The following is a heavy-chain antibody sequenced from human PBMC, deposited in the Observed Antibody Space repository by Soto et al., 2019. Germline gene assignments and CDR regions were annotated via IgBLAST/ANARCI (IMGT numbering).Heavy chain of an antibody. CDR2: IYHSGTT. CDR3: ARVPSPFDFYYAMDV. V-gene: IGHV4-38-2*01. Sequence: PSETLSLTCAVSSFSISSGYYWGWVRQPPGKGLEWIGSIYHSGTTNYSPSLKSRVTISIDTSKNQFSLKLNSVTAADTAVYFCARVPSPFDFYYAMDVWGQGTTVTV. CDR1: SFSISSGYY. J-gene: IGHJ6*02. D-gene: IGHD3-16*01.